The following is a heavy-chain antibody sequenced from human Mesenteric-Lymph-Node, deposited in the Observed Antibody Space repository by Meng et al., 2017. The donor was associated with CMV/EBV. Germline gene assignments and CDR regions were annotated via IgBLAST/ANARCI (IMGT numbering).Heavy chain of an antibody. CDR3: ARVASHTADY. V-gene: IGHV3-7*01. CDR2: IKQDGSEK. CDR1: GFTVSSNE. J-gene: IGHJ4*02. D-gene: IGHD2-2*01. Sequence: GESLKISCAASGFTVSSNEMSWVRQAPGKGLEWVANIKQDGSEKYYVDSVKGRFTISRDNAKNSLYLQMNSLRAEDTAVYYCARVASHTADYWGQGTLVTVSS.